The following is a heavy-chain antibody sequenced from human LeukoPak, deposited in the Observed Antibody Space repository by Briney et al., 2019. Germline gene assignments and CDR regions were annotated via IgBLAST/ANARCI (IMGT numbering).Heavy chain of an antibody. CDR3: ARGLTYYDILTGYYNGYYFDY. CDR2: IYSGGST. D-gene: IGHD3-9*01. Sequence: GGSLRLSCAASGFTVSSNYMSCVRQAPGKGLEWVSVIYSGGSTYYADSVKGRFTISRHNSKNTLYLQMNSLRAEDTAVYYCARGLTYYDILTGYYNGYYFDYWGQGTLVTVSS. J-gene: IGHJ4*02. CDR1: GFTVSSNY. V-gene: IGHV3-53*04.